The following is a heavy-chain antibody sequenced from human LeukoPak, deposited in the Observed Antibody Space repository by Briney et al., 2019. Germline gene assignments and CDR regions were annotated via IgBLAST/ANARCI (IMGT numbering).Heavy chain of an antibody. J-gene: IGHJ6*02. CDR3: AKDRGSGLYYYIMDV. Sequence: GGSLRLSCAASGFTFDGYAMHWVRQAPGKGLEWVSGISWNSGRIDYADSVKGRFTISRDNAKNSLYLQMNSLRAEDTASYYCAKDRGSGLYYYIMDVWGQGTTVTVSS. CDR2: ISWNSGRI. CDR1: GFTFDGYA. D-gene: IGHD6-19*01. V-gene: IGHV3-9*01.